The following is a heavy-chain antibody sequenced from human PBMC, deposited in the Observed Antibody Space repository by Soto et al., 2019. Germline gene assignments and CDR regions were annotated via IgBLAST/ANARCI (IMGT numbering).Heavy chain of an antibody. D-gene: IGHD3-10*01. Sequence: EVQLLESGGGLVQPGGSLRLSCAASGFTFSSYAMSWVRQAPGKGLEWVSGISGSGDRAYYADSVKGRFTISRDNSKNTLYLQMNSLRADATAVYYCARDRERYLSGSSVLIGYYGMDVWGQGTTVTVSS. CDR1: GFTFSSYA. CDR3: ARDRERYLSGSSVLIGYYGMDV. CDR2: ISGSGDRA. V-gene: IGHV3-23*01. J-gene: IGHJ6*02.